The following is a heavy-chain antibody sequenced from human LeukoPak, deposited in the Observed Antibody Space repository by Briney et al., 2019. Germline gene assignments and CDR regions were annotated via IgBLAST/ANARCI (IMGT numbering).Heavy chain of an antibody. V-gene: IGHV3-11*01. CDR3: ARRMAGDVSHAFDI. Sequence: GGSLRLSCAASGFTFSGYNMGWMRQAPGKGLEWVSYTRNSDNNMFYADSVKGRFTISRDNAKYSVYLQMNSLRAEDTAFYYLARRMAGDVSHAFDIWGQWTIVTVSS. CDR1: GFTFSGYN. CDR2: TRNSDNNM. J-gene: IGHJ3*02. D-gene: IGHD2-8*01.